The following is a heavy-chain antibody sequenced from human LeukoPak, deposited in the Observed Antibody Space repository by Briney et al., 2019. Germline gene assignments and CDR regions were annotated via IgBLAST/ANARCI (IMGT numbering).Heavy chain of an antibody. Sequence: PGGSLRLSCAASGFIFSDYYMTWIRQAPGKGLEWVAVISYDGSNKYYADSVKGRFTISRDNSKNTLYLQMNSLRAEDTAVYYCARVIAVEQNYWGQGTLVTVSS. J-gene: IGHJ4*02. D-gene: IGHD6-19*01. CDR3: ARVIAVEQNY. V-gene: IGHV3-30-3*01. CDR1: GFIFSDYY. CDR2: ISYDGSNK.